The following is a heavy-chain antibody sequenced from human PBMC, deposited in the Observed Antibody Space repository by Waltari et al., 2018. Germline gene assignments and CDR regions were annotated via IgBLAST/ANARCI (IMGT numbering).Heavy chain of an antibody. V-gene: IGHV4-34*01. CDR1: GGSFSGYY. D-gene: IGHD6-13*01. J-gene: IGHJ3*02. CDR2: INHSGSN. Sequence: QVQLQQWGAGLLKPSETLSLTCAVYGGSFSGYYWSWIRQPPGKGLEWIGEINHSGSNNYNPSRKSRVTISVDTSKNQFSLKLSSVTAADTAVYYCARGVTVLSSSPGAFDIWGQGTMVTVSS. CDR3: ARGVTVLSSSPGAFDI.